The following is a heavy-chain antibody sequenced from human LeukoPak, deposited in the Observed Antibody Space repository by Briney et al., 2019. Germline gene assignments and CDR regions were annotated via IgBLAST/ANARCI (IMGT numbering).Heavy chain of an antibody. CDR1: GGSISSYY. V-gene: IGHV4-59*01. Sequence: PSETLSLTCTVSGGSISSYYWSWIRQSPGKGLEWIGYIYYSGSTDYNPSLKSRVTISVDTSKNQFSLKLSSVTAADTAVYYCARLRGNYFPDYWGQGTLVTVSS. CDR2: IYYSGST. CDR3: ARLRGNYFPDY. J-gene: IGHJ4*02. D-gene: IGHD4-11*01.